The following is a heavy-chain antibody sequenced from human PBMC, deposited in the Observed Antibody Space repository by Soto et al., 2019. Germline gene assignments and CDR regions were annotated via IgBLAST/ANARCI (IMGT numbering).Heavy chain of an antibody. D-gene: IGHD3-10*01. J-gene: IGHJ4*02. CDR2: VYSSGTT. V-gene: IGHV4-4*07. CDR3: ARDIGSFAYGEGY. Sequence: SETLSLTCSVSGGSINSYWWSWIRQPAGKGLEWIGRVYSSGTTDYNPSLNSRATMSVETSKNQLSLKLSSVTAADTAVYYCARDIGSFAYGEGYWGQGIQVTVSS. CDR1: GGSINSYW.